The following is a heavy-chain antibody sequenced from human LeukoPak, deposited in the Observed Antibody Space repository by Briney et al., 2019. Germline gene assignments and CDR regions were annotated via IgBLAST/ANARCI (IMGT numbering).Heavy chain of an antibody. Sequence: PSETLSLTCTVSGGSISSYYWSWIRQPPGKGLEWIGYIYYSGSTNYNPSLKSRVTISVDTSKNQFSLKLSSVTAADTAVYYCARSMTTVVTGWFDPWGQGTLVTVSS. V-gene: IGHV4-59*08. CDR1: GGSISSYY. CDR2: IYYSGST. J-gene: IGHJ5*02. CDR3: ARSMTTVVTGWFDP. D-gene: IGHD4-17*01.